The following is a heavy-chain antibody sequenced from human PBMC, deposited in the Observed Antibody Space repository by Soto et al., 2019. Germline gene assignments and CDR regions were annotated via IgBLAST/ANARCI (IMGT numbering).Heavy chain of an antibody. Sequence: QVQLVQSGAELKKPGASVRVSCKASGYTFTNNDVTWVRQATGQGLEWMGWMNPGSGDTGYAQKFKGRVTLTTDISIATAYMELSTLRSAYTAIYYCAGMASFGSLSWLGPWGQVALVTVAS. D-gene: IGHD5-18*01. J-gene: IGHJ5*01. CDR2: MNPGSGDT. V-gene: IGHV1-8*01. CDR1: GYTFTNND. CDR3: AGMASFGSLSWLGP.